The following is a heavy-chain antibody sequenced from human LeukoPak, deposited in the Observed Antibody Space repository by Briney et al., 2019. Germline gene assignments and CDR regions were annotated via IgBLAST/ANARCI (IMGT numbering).Heavy chain of an antibody. V-gene: IGHV4-39*01. CDR1: GGSISSSSYY. CDR2: IYYSGST. D-gene: IGHD1-26*01. J-gene: IGHJ3*02. Sequence: SETLSLTCTVSGGSISSSSYYWGWIRQPPGKGLEWIGSIYYSGSTYYNPSLKSRVTISVDTSKNQFSLKLSSVTAADTAVYYCATLISGSYGSIDAFDIWGQGTMVTVSS. CDR3: ATLISGSYGSIDAFDI.